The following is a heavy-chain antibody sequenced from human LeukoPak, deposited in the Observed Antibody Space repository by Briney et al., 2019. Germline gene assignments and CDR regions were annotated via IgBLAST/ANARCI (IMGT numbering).Heavy chain of an antibody. J-gene: IGHJ4*02. D-gene: IGHD3-9*01. CDR3: ARMTGILDY. Sequence: PSETLSLTCAVYGGSFSGYYWSWIRQPPGKGLEWIGEINHGGSTNYNPSLKSRVTISVDTSKNQFSLKLSSVTAADTAVYYCARMTGILDYWGQGTLVTVSS. CDR2: INHGGST. CDR1: GGSFSGYY. V-gene: IGHV4-34*01.